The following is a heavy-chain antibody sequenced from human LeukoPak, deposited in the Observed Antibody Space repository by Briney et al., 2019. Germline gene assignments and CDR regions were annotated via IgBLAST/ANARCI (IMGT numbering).Heavy chain of an antibody. V-gene: IGHV4-39*01. CDR1: GGSISSSSYY. D-gene: IGHD6-13*01. J-gene: IGHJ5*02. CDR3: ARMYSSSWYVKGNWFDP. CDR2: IYYSGST. Sequence: SETLSLTCTVSGGSISSSSYYWGWIRQPPGKGLEWIGGIYYSGSTYYNPSLKSRVTISVDTSKNQFSLKLSSVTAADTAVYYCARMYSSSWYVKGNWFDPWGQGTLVTVSS.